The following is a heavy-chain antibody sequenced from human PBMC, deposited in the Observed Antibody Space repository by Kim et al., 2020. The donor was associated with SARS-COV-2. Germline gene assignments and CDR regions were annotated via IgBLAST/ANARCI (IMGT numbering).Heavy chain of an antibody. V-gene: IGHV3-23*01. J-gene: IGHJ4*02. D-gene: IGHD3-22*01. Sequence: VKGRFTISRDNSKNTLYLQMNSLRAEDTAVYYCAEGDPYYDSSGYFPFDYWGQGTLVTVSS. CDR3: AEGDPYYDSSGYFPFDY.